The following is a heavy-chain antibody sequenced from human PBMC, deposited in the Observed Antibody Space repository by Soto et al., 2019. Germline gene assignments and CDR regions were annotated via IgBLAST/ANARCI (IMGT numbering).Heavy chain of an antibody. V-gene: IGHV4-31*03. D-gene: IGHD2-8*02. CDR1: GGSISSGGYY. CDR2: IYYSGST. J-gene: IGHJ4*02. Sequence: PPETLSLTCTVSGGSISSGGYYWSWIRQHPGKGLEWIGYIYYSGSTYYNPSLKSRVTISVDTSKNQFSLKLSSVTAADTAVYYCARDKITGLFDYWGQGTLVTVS. CDR3: ARDKITGLFDY.